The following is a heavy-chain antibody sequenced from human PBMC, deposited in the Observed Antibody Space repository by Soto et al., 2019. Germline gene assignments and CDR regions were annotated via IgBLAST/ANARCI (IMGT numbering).Heavy chain of an antibody. V-gene: IGHV3-21*04. J-gene: IGHJ4*02. CDR3: ARESAVVVAAKDY. D-gene: IGHD2-15*01. Sequence: GGSLRLSCAASGFTFSSYSMNWVRQAPGKGLEWVSSISSNSRNIYYADSLKGRFTISRDNAKNSLYLQMNSLRAEDTALYYCARESAVVVAAKDYWGQGTLVTVSS. CDR2: ISSNSRNI. CDR1: GFTFSSYS.